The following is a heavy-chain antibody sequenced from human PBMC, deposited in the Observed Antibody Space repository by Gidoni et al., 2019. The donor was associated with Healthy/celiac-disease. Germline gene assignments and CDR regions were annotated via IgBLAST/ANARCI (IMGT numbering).Heavy chain of an antibody. CDR1: GGTFSSYA. J-gene: IGHJ6*03. CDR2: IIPIFGTA. V-gene: IGHV1-69*01. Sequence: QVQLVQSGAEVKKPGSSVKVSCKASGGTFSSYAISWVRQAPGQRLEWMGGIIPIFGTANYAQKFQGRVTITADESTSTAYMERSSLRSEDRAVYYCARGGGQDIVVVPAAYYMDVWGKGTTVTVSS. CDR3: ARGGGQDIVVVPAAYYMDV. D-gene: IGHD2-2*01.